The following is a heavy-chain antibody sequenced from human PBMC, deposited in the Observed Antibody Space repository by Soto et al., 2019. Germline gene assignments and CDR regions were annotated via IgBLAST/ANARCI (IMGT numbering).Heavy chain of an antibody. CDR1: GFTFSSYW. CDR2: IKQDGSEK. V-gene: IGHV3-7*01. J-gene: IGHJ5*01. D-gene: IGHD3-3*01. CDR3: ARVVPSGYYMYWLVP. Sequence: GGSLRLSCAASGFTFSSYWMSWVRQAPGKGLEWVANIKQDGSEKYYVDSVKGRFTISRDNAKNSLYLQMNSLRAEDTAVYYCARVVPSGYYMYWLVPWSQGTLVSVSS.